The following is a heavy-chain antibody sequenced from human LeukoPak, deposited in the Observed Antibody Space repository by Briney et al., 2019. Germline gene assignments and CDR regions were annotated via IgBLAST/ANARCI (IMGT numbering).Heavy chain of an antibody. Sequence: ASVKGSCKASGYTFTGYYMHWVRQAPGQGLEWMGWINPNSGGTNYAQKFQGRVTMTRDTSISTAYMELSRLRSDDTAVYYCARLSASITMVAEWGQGTLVTVSS. CDR3: ARLSASITMVAE. V-gene: IGHV1-2*02. D-gene: IGHD3-10*01. CDR2: INPNSGGT. J-gene: IGHJ4*02. CDR1: GYTFTGYY.